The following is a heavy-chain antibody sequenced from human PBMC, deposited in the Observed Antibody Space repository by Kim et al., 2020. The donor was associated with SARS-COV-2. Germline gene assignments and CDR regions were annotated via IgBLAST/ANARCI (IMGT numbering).Heavy chain of an antibody. V-gene: IGHV1-46*01. CDR2: TKPSGGNA. Sequence: ASVKVSCKAPGYTLTYYYLHWLRQAPGQGLAWMGMTKPSGGNANYALNFHGRVTMTRDTSTSTLYMELTSLRSEYTAVYFCAREGQRSSFWSGYYTDYYG. J-gene: IGHJ6*01. D-gene: IGHD3-3*01. CDR1: GYTLTYYY. CDR3: AREGQRSSFWSGYYTDYYG.